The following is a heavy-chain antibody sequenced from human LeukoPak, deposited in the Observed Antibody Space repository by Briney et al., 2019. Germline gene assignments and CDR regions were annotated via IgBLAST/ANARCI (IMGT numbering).Heavy chain of an antibody. CDR2: IKQDGSDK. CDR3: ARDRAAGRPHFDY. Sequence: PGGSLRLSCAASGLTFSSYWMSWVRQAPGKGLEWVANIKQDGSDKYYVDSVKGRFTISRDNAKNSLYLQVNSLRVEDTAVYYCARDRAAGRPHFDYWGQGTLVTVSS. V-gene: IGHV3-7*01. CDR1: GLTFSSYW. J-gene: IGHJ4*02. D-gene: IGHD6-13*01.